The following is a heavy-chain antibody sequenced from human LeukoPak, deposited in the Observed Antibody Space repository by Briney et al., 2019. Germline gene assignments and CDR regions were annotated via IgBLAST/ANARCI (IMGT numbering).Heavy chain of an antibody. D-gene: IGHD2-2*01. V-gene: IGHV1-18*01. CDR3: ARYQKANPLYYYYGMDV. J-gene: IGHJ6*02. CDR2: ISAYNGNT. CDR1: GYTFTSYG. Sequence: GASVKVSCKASGYTFTSYGISWVRQAPGQGLEWMGWISAYNGNTNYAQKLQGRVTMTTDTSTSTAYMELRSLRSDDTAVYYCARYQKANPLYYYYGMDVWGQGTTVTVSS.